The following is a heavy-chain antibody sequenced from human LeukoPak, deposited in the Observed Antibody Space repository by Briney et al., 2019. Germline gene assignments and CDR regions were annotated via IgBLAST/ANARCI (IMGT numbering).Heavy chain of an antibody. CDR2: IWYDGSNK. J-gene: IGHJ4*02. V-gene: IGHV3-33*06. D-gene: IGHD3-22*01. CDR1: GFTFSSYG. CDR3: AKPYDSSGYYSYYFDY. Sequence: GGSLRLSCAASGFTFSSYGMHWVRQAPGKGLEWVAVIWYDGSNKYYADSVKGRFTISRDNSKNTLYLQMNSLRAEDTAVYYCAKPYDSSGYYSYYFDYWGQGTLVTVSS.